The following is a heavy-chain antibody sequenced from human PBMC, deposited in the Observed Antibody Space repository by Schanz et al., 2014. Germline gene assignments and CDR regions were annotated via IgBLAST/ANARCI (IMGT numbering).Heavy chain of an antibody. D-gene: IGHD6-13*01. J-gene: IGHJ4*02. Sequence: EVQLVESGGGLVQPGESLRLSCAVSGFSFSSYSMSWVRQAPGKGLEWLSYTKAGGRDIHYADSVKGRFTISRDEVKHSVYLQMNSLRDDDTAVYYCAKEKEEVAADGSFFDYWGQGTLVTVSS. CDR3: AKEKEEVAADGSFFDY. CDR2: TKAGGRDI. V-gene: IGHV3-48*02. CDR1: GFSFSSYS.